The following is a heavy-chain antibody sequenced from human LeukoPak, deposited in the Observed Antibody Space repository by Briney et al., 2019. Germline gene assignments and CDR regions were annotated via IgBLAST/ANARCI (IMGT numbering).Heavy chain of an antibody. V-gene: IGHV3-30-3*01. D-gene: IGHD3-22*01. CDR3: ATGGEDYYDSSGPFDY. Sequence: GGSLRLSCAASGFTFSSYAMHWVRQAPGKGLEWVAVMSYDGSNKYYADSVKGRFTISRDNSKNTLYLQMNSLRAEDTAVYYCATGGEDYYDSSGPFDYWGQGTLVTVSS. J-gene: IGHJ4*02. CDR2: MSYDGSNK. CDR1: GFTFSSYA.